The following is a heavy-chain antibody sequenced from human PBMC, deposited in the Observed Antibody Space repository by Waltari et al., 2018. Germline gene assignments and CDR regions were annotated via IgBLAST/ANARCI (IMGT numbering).Heavy chain of an antibody. J-gene: IGHJ4*02. CDR2: IYHSGST. V-gene: IGHV4-38-2*01. D-gene: IGHD3-10*01. CDR3: ARGDPGGPYFDY. CDR1: GYSISSGYY. Sequence: QVQLQESGPGLVKPSETLSLTCAASGYSISSGYYWGWIRQPPGKGLEWIGTIYHSGSTYYNPSLKSRVTISIDTSKNQFSLKLSSVTAADTAVYYCARGDPGGPYFDYWGQGTLVTVSS.